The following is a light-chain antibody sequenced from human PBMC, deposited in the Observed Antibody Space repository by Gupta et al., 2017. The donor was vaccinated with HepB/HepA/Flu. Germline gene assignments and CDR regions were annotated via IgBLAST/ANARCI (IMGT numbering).Light chain of an antibody. CDR2: GNN. V-gene: IGLV1-44*01. J-gene: IGLJ2*01. CDR1: NSNIGRNT. CDR3: STWDDCLDGPV. Sequence: QSVLTQPPSASGTPGQTVTVSCSGSNSNIGRNTVNWYQKLPGTAPKLLIFGNNRRPSGVSDRFSGSKSATSASLAFSGLQAEDEADYYCSTWDDCLDGPVFGGGTKLTVL.